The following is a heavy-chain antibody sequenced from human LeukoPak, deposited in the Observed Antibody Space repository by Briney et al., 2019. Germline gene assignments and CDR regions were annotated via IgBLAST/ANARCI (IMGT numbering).Heavy chain of an antibody. CDR2: IDPSDSYT. Sequence: GAFPKISCKSSGYSFTSYWISWGRQMPRKSLEWMGRIDPSDSYTNYSQSFQGHVTISADKSISTAYLQWSSLKASDTAIFYCARTTVTTLIDIWGQGTMVTVSS. CDR1: GYSFTSYW. D-gene: IGHD4-17*01. V-gene: IGHV5-10-1*01. CDR3: ARTTVTTLIDI. J-gene: IGHJ3*02.